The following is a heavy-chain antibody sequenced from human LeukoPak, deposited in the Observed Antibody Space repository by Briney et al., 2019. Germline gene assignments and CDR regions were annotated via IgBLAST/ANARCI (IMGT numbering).Heavy chain of an antibody. CDR2: INPSGGST. J-gene: IGHJ4*02. Sequence: ASVKVSCKASGYTFTSYYMHWVRQAPGQGREWMGIINPSGGSTSYAQKFQGRVTMTRDTSTSTVYMELSSLRSEDTAVYYCARSLYCSSTSCYLPDYWGQGTLVTVSS. CDR1: GYTFTSYY. V-gene: IGHV1-46*01. D-gene: IGHD2-2*01. CDR3: ARSLYCSSTSCYLPDY.